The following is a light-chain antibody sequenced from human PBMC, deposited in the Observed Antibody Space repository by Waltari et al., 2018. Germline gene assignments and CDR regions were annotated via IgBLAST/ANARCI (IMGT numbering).Light chain of an antibody. V-gene: IGLV2-23*02. CDR2: YVS. Sequence: QSALTQPVSVSGSPGQSVTISCTGTSNNVGDYNLVPWFPHHPDQAPQLLLFYVSKRPSGVSNRSSGSKSGNTASLTISGLQTEDEADYYCCSYSTGGSWMFGGGTKLTVL. J-gene: IGLJ3*02. CDR3: CSYSTGGSWM. CDR1: SNNVGDYNL.